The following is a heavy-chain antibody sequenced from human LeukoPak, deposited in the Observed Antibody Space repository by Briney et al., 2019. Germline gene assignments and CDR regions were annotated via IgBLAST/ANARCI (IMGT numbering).Heavy chain of an antibody. J-gene: IGHJ4*02. CDR1: GFTFSSYW. CDR3: ARDLPRVVAASLDY. D-gene: IGHD2-15*01. Sequence: GGSLRLSCAASGFTFSSYWMSWVRQAPGKGLEWVANIKQDGSEKYYVDSVKGRFTISRDNAKNSLYLQMNSLRAEDTAVYYCARDLPRVVAASLDYWGQGTLVTVSS. CDR2: IKQDGSEK. V-gene: IGHV3-7*01.